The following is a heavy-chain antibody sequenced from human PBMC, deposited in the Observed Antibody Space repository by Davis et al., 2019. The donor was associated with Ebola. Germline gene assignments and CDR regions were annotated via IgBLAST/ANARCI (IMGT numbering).Heavy chain of an antibody. D-gene: IGHD2-2*01. CDR1: GGSFSGYY. CDR2: INHSGST. Sequence: MPSETLSLTCAVYGGSFSGYYWSWIRQPPGKGLEWIGEINHSGSTNYNPSLKSRVTISVDTSKNQFSLKLSSVTAADTAVYYCARAAYCSSTSCYDPSFLDPWGQGTLVTVSS. CDR3: ARAAYCSSTSCYDPSFLDP. V-gene: IGHV4-34*01. J-gene: IGHJ5*02.